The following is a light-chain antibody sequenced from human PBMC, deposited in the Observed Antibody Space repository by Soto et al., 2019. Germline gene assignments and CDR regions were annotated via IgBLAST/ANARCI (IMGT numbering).Light chain of an antibody. J-gene: IGKJ4*01. CDR1: QSIARN. Sequence: DIQMTQSPSSLSASVGDRVTITCRASQSIARNLNWYQQKPGKAPTVLIYAASSLQSGVPSRFSGSESGTAFTLTISSLQPEDFATYYCQQTYSTPPTFGGGTKVEIK. CDR2: AAS. CDR3: QQTYSTPPT. V-gene: IGKV1-39*01.